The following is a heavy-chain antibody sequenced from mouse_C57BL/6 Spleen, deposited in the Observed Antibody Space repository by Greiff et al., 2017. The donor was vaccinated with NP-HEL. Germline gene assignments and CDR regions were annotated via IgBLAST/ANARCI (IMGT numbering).Heavy chain of an antibody. J-gene: IGHJ2*01. CDR2: IRNKANGYTT. CDR3: ARYRTPLYYFDC. Sequence: EVQLVESGGGLVQPGGSLSLSCAASGFTFTDYYMSWVRQPPGKALEWLGFIRNKANGYTTEYSASVKGRFTISRDNSQSILYLQMNALRAEDSATYYCARYRTPLYYFDCWGKGTTLTVAS. V-gene: IGHV7-3*01. D-gene: IGHD6-1*01. CDR1: GFTFTDYY.